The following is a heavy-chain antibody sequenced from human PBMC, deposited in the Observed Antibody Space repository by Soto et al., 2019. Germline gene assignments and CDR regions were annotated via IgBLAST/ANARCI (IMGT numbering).Heavy chain of an antibody. V-gene: IGHV4-31*03. CDR2: IYYSGST. Sequence: SETLSLTCTVSGCSISSGGYYWGWIGQHPGKGLEWIGYIYYSGSTYYNPSLKSRVTISVDTSKNQFSLKLSSVTAADTAVYYCARVDHLLCSSNTCHAPVASPAATGSGYGMDVWGQGTTVTVSS. J-gene: IGHJ6*02. D-gene: IGHD2-2*01. CDR3: ARVDHLLCSSNTCHAPVASPAATGSGYGMDV. CDR1: GCSISSGGYY.